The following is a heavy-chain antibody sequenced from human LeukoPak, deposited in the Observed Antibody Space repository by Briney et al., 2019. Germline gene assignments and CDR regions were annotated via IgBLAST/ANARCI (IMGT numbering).Heavy chain of an antibody. V-gene: IGHV1-24*01. Sequence: GASVKVSCKVSRYTLTELSMHWVRQAPGKGLEWMGGFDPEDGETIYAQKFQGRVTMTEDTSTDTAYMELSSLRSEDTAVYYCATYATVVTPFGYWGQGTLVTVSS. J-gene: IGHJ4*02. D-gene: IGHD4-23*01. CDR2: FDPEDGET. CDR1: RYTLTELS. CDR3: ATYATVVTPFGY.